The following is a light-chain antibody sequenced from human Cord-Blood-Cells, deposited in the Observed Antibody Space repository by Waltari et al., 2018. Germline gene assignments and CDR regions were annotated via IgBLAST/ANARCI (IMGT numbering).Light chain of an antibody. CDR3: QQYYSTALT. J-gene: IGKJ4*01. CDR1: QSVLYSSNNKNY. CDR2: WAS. V-gene: IGKV4-1*01. Sequence: DIVMTQSPDSLAVSLGESATINCKSNQSVLYSSNNKNYLAWYQQKPGETPKLLIYWASTRESGVPDRFSGSGSGTDFTLTISSLQAEDVAVYYCQQYYSTALTFGGGTKVEIK.